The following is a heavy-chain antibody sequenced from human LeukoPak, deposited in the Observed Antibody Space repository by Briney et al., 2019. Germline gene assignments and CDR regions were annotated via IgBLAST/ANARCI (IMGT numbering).Heavy chain of an antibody. CDR1: GYTFTGYY. CDR2: INPNSGGT. CDR3: ARASSTQIQLWYFDY. J-gene: IGHJ4*02. V-gene: IGHV1-2*04. Sequence: ASVKVSCKASGYTFTGYYMHWVRQAPGQGLEWMGWINPNSGGTNYAQKFQGWVTMTRDTSISTAYLELRSLRSDDTAVYYCARASSTQIQLWYFDYRGQGTLITVSS. D-gene: IGHD5-18*01.